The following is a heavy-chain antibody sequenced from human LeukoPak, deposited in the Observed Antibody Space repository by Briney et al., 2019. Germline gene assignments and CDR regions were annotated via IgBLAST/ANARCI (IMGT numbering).Heavy chain of an antibody. CDR3: ARIPAGIATRKGKLYYYYYYMDV. CDR1: GFTFSSYW. CDR2: IKQDGSEK. V-gene: IGHV3-7*01. D-gene: IGHD6-13*01. J-gene: IGHJ6*03. Sequence: GGSLRLSCAASGFTFSSYWMSWVRQAPGKGLEWVANIKQDGSEKYYVDSMKGRFTISRDNTKNSLYLQMNSLRAEDTAVYYCARIPAGIATRKGKLYYYYYYMDVWGKGTTVTVSS.